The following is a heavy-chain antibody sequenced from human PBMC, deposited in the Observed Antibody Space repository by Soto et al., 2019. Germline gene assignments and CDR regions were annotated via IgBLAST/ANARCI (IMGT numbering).Heavy chain of an antibody. CDR3: AKEAGETTYRGGVGAFDP. J-gene: IGHJ5*02. Sequence: EVQLLESGGGLVQPGGSLRLSCAASGFTFSSYAMSWVRQAPGKGLEWVSAISGSGGSTYYADSVKGRFTISRDNSKNTLYLQMNSLRAEDTAVYYCAKEAGETTYRGGVGAFDPWGQGTLVTVSS. CDR2: ISGSGGST. CDR1: GFTFSSYA. D-gene: IGHD2-8*02. V-gene: IGHV3-23*01.